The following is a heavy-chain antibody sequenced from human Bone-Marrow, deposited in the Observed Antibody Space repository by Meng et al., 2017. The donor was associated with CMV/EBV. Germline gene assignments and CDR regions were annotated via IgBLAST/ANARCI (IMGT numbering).Heavy chain of an antibody. D-gene: IGHD3-3*01. CDR1: GYTFSDYY. J-gene: IGHJ6*02. CDR2: INPNSGVT. CDR3: ARDRGPGGDFWSGYYSYYYYGMDV. V-gene: IGHV1-2*02. Sequence: ASVKVSCKASGYTFSDYYIHWVRQAPGQGLEWMAWINPNSGVTNYAQKFQGRVTVTRDTSISTAYMELSRLRSDDTAVYYCARDRGPGGDFWSGYYSYYYYGMDVWGQGTTVTVSS.